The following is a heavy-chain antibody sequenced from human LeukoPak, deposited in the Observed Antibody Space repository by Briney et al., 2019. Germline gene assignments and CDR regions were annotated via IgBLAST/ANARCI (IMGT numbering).Heavy chain of an antibody. Sequence: PSETLSLTCAVYGGSFSSYYWSWVRQPAGKGLEWIGRIYTSGSTNYNPSLKSRVTMSVDTSKNQFSLKLSSVTAADTAVYYCARTPKAYSSSSWSLYYFDYWGQGTLVTVSS. V-gene: IGHV4-59*10. D-gene: IGHD6-6*01. CDR2: IYTSGST. CDR1: GGSFSSYY. J-gene: IGHJ4*02. CDR3: ARTPKAYSSSSWSLYYFDY.